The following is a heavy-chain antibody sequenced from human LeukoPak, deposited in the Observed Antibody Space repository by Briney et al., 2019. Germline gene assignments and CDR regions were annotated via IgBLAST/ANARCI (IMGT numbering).Heavy chain of an antibody. D-gene: IGHD1-14*01. J-gene: IGHJ4*02. CDR1: GFNFSNYE. Sequence: GGSLRLSCEASGFNFSNYEMNWVRQAPGKGLEWVSDISGSGSTKYYADSVKGRFTISRDNAKNSLFLQMNSLRAEDTAIYYCASGTQSDYWGQGTLVTVSS. CDR3: ASGTQSDY. CDR2: ISGSGSTK. V-gene: IGHV3-48*03.